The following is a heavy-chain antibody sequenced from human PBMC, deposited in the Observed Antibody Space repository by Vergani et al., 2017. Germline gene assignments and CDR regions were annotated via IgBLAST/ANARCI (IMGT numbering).Heavy chain of an antibody. V-gene: IGHV3-7*03. CDR1: GFTFSSYW. D-gene: IGHD6-13*01. CDR3: AREDGVAAAVYYFDY. J-gene: IGHJ4*02. Sequence: EVQLVESGGGLVQPGGSLRLSCAASGFTFSSYWMSWVRQAPGKGLEWVANIKQDGSEKYYVDSVKGRFTISRDNAKNSLYLQMNSLRAEDTAVYYCAREDGVAAAVYYFDYWGQGTLVTVSS. CDR2: IKQDGSEK.